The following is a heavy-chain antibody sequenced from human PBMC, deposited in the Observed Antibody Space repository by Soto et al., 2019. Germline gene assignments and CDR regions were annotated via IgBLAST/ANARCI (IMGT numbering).Heavy chain of an antibody. D-gene: IGHD4-17*01. Sequence: QPGXALILSCAASAFTFRSYTMSCVRQAPWKGLEWVSSIIGGNGDTFSADSVTGRFTISRDISKSTLYLQMNGLRVEDTAIYYCAKDKEPDGAWDIDYWGHGTLVTVSS. CDR2: IIGGNGDT. J-gene: IGHJ4*01. CDR3: AKDKEPDGAWDIDY. CDR1: AFTFRSYT. V-gene: IGHV3-23*01.